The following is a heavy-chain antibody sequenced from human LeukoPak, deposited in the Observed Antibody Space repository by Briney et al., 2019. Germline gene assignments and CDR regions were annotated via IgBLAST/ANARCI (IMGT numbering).Heavy chain of an antibody. D-gene: IGHD3-22*01. V-gene: IGHV3-7*03. CDR2: IKEDGTKK. CDR3: ATPLDYYDSSGYHQGGD. CDR1: GFTFSRHW. J-gene: IGHJ4*02. Sequence: GGSLRLSCAASGFTFSRHWMTWVRQAPGKGLEWVANIKEDGTKKNYVDSVKGRFTISRDNAKNSLYLQMNSLRVEDTAVYYCATPLDYYDSSGYHQGGDWGQGTLVTVSS.